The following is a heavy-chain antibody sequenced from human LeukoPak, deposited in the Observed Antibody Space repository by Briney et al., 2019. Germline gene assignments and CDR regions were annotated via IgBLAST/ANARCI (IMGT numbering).Heavy chain of an antibody. CDR2: IISDGSRT. Sequence: PGGSLRLSCAASGFAFSNSWMHWVRQSPGKGLVRVSRIISDGSRTSYADSVKGRFTISRDNAKNTLYLQMNSLRAEDTAVYYCARDGSLPDYWGQGTLVTVSS. J-gene: IGHJ4*02. CDR3: ARDGSLPDY. V-gene: IGHV3-74*01. CDR1: GFAFSNSW.